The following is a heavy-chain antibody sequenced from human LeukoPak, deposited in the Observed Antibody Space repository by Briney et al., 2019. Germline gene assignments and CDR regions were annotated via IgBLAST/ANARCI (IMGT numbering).Heavy chain of an antibody. J-gene: IGHJ3*02. Sequence: SETLSLTCAVSGYSISSGYYWGWIRQPPGKGLEWIGSIYHSGSTYYNPSLKSRVTISVDTSKNQFSLKLSSVTAADTAVYYCARLFPGDYDSLHALDIWGQGTMVTVSS. CDR1: GYSISSGYY. V-gene: IGHV4-38-2*01. CDR3: ARLFPGDYDSLHALDI. D-gene: IGHD3-22*01. CDR2: IYHSGST.